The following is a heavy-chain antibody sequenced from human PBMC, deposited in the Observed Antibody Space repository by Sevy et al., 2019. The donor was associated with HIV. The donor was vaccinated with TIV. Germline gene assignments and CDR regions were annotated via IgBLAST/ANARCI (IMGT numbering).Heavy chain of an antibody. CDR2: ISHDGRNNK. Sequence: GGSLRLSCVASGFTFSEYGMHWVRQAPGKGLEWVAVISHDGRNNKYNADSVKGRFTISRDNSKNTLYLQMNSLRAEDTAIYYGARDRGEILRSAFKSWGQGTRVTVSS. D-gene: IGHD3-10*01. V-gene: IGHV3-33*08. CDR1: GFTFSEYG. CDR3: ARDRGEILRSAFKS. J-gene: IGHJ5*02.